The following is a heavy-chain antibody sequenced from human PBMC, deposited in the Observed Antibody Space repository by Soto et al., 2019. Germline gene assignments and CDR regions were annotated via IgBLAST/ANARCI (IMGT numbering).Heavy chain of an antibody. Sequence: GGSLRLSCAASGFTFSSYSMNLIRQAPGKGLEWVSYISSSSSTIYYADSVKGRFTISRDNAKNSLYLQMNSLRDEDTAVYYCARDTGYCSGGSCYPEAHFDYWGQGTLVTVSS. V-gene: IGHV3-48*02. J-gene: IGHJ4*02. CDR2: ISSSSSTI. CDR3: ARDTGYCSGGSCYPEAHFDY. CDR1: GFTFSSYS. D-gene: IGHD2-15*01.